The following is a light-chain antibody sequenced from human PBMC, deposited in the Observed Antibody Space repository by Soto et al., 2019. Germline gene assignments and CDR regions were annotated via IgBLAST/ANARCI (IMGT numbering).Light chain of an antibody. J-gene: IGKJ3*01. Sequence: DIQMTQSPSSLSASVGDIFTISCQASQDISNYLNWYQQKPGKAPKLLIYDASNLETGVPSRFSGSGSGTDFTFTISSLQPEDIATYYCQQYDNLPITFGPGTKVDIK. CDR3: QQYDNLPIT. V-gene: IGKV1-33*01. CDR1: QDISNY. CDR2: DAS.